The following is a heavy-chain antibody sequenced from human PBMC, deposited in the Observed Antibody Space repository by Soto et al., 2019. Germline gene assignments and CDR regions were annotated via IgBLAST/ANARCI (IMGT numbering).Heavy chain of an antibody. CDR1: GGSISNYY. J-gene: IGHJ5*02. Sequence: SETLSLTCTVSGGSISNYYWSWIRQPPGKGLEWIGYIHYSGSTNYSPSLKSRVTISVDTSKNQFSLKLSSVTAADTAVYYCVRVPGPWGRGTLVTVSS. V-gene: IGHV4-59*12. CDR2: IHYSGST. CDR3: VRVPGP.